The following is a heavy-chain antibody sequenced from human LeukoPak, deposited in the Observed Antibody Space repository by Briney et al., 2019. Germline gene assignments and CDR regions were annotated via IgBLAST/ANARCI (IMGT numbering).Heavy chain of an antibody. CDR2: ISYDGSNK. CDR1: GFTFSSYG. Sequence: GGSLRLSCAASGFTFSSYGMHWVRQAPGKGLEWVAVISYDGSNKYYADSVKGRFTISRDNSKNTLYLQMNSLRAEDTAVYYCAAPSSVAGTSRFFDYWGQGTLVTVSS. CDR3: AAPSSVAGTSRFFDY. V-gene: IGHV3-30*03. D-gene: IGHD6-19*01. J-gene: IGHJ4*02.